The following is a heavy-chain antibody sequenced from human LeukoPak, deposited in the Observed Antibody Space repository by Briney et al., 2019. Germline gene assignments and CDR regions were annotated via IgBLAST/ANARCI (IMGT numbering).Heavy chain of an antibody. V-gene: IGHV1-46*01. Sequence: ASVKVSCKASGGTFTSYYMHWVRQAPGQGLEWMGIINPSGGSTSYAQKFQGRVTMTRDTSTSTVYMELSSLRSEDTAVYYCARASSGVASSGLLPFDYWGQGALVTVSS. D-gene: IGHD3-22*01. CDR1: GGTFTSYY. J-gene: IGHJ4*02. CDR2: INPSGGST. CDR3: ARASSGVASSGLLPFDY.